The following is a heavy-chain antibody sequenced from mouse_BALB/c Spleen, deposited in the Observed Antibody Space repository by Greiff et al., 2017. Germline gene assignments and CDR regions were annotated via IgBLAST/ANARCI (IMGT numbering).Heavy chain of an antibody. J-gene: IGHJ4*01. CDR3: ARHGNPLAMDY. CDR1: GYTFTSYV. V-gene: IGHV1-14*01. Sequence: EVQLQESGPELVKPGASVKMSCKASGYTFTSYVMHWVKQKPGQGLEWIGYINPYNDGTKYNEKFKGKATLTSDKSSSTAYMELSSLTSEDSAVYYCARHGNPLAMDYWGQGTSVTVSS. D-gene: IGHD2-1*01. CDR2: INPYNDGT.